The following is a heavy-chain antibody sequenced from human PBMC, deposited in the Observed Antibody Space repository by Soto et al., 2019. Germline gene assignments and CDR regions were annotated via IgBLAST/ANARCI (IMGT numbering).Heavy chain of an antibody. CDR3: ARDLTTGGRSPQT. J-gene: IGHJ4*02. CDR1: GFTFSSYG. Sequence: QVQLVESGGGVVQPGRSLRLSCAASGFTFSSYGMHWVRQAPGKGLEWVAAIWYDGSNKYYADSVKGRFTISRDNSKKTLYLQMNSLRAEDTAVYYCARDLTTGGRSPQTGGQGTLVTVSS. V-gene: IGHV3-33*01. CDR2: IWYDGSNK. D-gene: IGHD4-4*01.